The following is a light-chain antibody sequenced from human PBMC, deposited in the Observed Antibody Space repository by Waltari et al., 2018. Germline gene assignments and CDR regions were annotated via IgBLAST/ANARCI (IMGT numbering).Light chain of an antibody. CDR1: SSDVGNYKR. Sequence: QSALTQPASVSGSPGQSITIPCPGTSSDVGNYKRVSWYQQHPGKAPKPMIYAVSKLPSGVSDRFSGSKSGDMASLTISGLQPEDEAEYFCSSYAGSSKGVFGGGTKVTVL. CDR2: AVS. V-gene: IGLV2-23*02. CDR3: SSYAGSSKGV. J-gene: IGLJ2*01.